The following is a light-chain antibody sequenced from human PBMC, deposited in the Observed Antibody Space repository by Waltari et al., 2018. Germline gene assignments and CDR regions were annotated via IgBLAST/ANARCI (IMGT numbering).Light chain of an antibody. Sequence: QSALTQPASVSAPPGQSITISCTGTSRDVGRYNYVSWYQQHPGKAPKLMIYEVSNRPSGVSNRFSGSKSGNTASLTISGLQAEDESDYYCSSYTSSSTYVFGTGTKVTVL. CDR3: SSYTSSSTYV. CDR1: SRDVGRYNY. CDR2: EVS. J-gene: IGLJ1*01. V-gene: IGLV2-14*01.